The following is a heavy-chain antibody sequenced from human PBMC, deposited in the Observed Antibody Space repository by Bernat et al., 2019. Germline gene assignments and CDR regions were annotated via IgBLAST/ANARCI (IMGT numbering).Heavy chain of an antibody. CDR3: ASGGYDYVWGSYRQAFDY. J-gene: IGHJ4*02. CDR2: IYHSGST. V-gene: IGHV4-30-2*01. D-gene: IGHD3-16*02. CDR1: GGSISSGGYS. Sequence: QLQLQESGSGLVKPSQTLSLTCAVSGGSISSGGYSWSWIRQPPGKGLEWIGSIYHSGSTYYNPSLKSRVTISVDRSKNQFSLKLSSVTAADTAVYYCASGGYDYVWGSYRQAFDYWGQGTLVTVSS.